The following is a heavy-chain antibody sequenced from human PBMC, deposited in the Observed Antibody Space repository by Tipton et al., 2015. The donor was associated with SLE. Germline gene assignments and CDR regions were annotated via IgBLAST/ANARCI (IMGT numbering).Heavy chain of an antibody. J-gene: IGHJ3*01. Sequence: TLSLTCAVYGGSFSAYPWSCIRQPPGKGLEWIGEINHSGSTKYNSSLKSRVSMSIDTSNNQSYLNLNSVTAADTAVYYCARLKQPWDALDVWGQGTMVTVSA. CDR1: GGSFSAYP. D-gene: IGHD6-13*01. CDR2: INHSGST. V-gene: IGHV4-34*01. CDR3: ARLKQPWDALDV.